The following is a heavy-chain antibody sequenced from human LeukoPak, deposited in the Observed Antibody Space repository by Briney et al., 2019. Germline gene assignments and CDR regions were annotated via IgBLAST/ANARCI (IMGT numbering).Heavy chain of an antibody. CDR2: ISTTGVGT. Sequence: PGGSLRLSCAASGFTFSGYSMNWVRQAPGKGLEWVSIISTTGVGTYYAASVKGRFTISRDNSENTLYLQMNSLRAEDTALYYCAKRGVSKTFDYWGQGTLVTVSS. CDR1: GFTFSGYS. CDR3: AKRGVSKTFDY. D-gene: IGHD2/OR15-2a*01. J-gene: IGHJ4*02. V-gene: IGHV3-23*01.